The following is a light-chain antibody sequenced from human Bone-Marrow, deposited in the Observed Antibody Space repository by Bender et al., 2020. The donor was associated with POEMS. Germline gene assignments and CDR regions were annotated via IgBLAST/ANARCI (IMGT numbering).Light chain of an antibody. Sequence: QSVLTQPPSASGTPGQRVTISCSGSTSNIGSNYLYWYQQVPGTAPKLLIYGYNNRPSGVPDRFSGSKSGTSASLAITGLQAEDEGDYYCQSYDNSLGGWVFGGGTKLTVL. CDR3: QSYDNSLGGWV. V-gene: IGLV1-40*01. CDR1: TSNIGSNY. CDR2: GYN. J-gene: IGLJ3*02.